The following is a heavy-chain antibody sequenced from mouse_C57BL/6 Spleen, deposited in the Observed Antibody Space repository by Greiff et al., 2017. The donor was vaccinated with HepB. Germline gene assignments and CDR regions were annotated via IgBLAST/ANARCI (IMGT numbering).Heavy chain of an antibody. CDR1: GYTFTSYW. CDR2: IDPSDSYT. J-gene: IGHJ4*01. CDR3: ARGGRYYAMDY. D-gene: IGHD3-3*01. Sequence: QVQLQQPGAELVKPGASVKLSCKASGYTFTSYWMQWVKQRPGQGLEWIGEIDPSDSYTNYTQKFKGKATLTVDTSSSTAYMQLSSLTAEDSAVYYCARGGRYYAMDYWGQGTSVTVSS. V-gene: IGHV1-50*01.